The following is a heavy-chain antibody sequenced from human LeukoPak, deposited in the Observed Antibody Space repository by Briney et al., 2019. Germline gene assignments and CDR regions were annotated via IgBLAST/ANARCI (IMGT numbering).Heavy chain of an antibody. CDR1: GFTLSTYS. Sequence: PGGSLRLSCAASGFTLSTYSMNWVRQAPGKGLEWVSYISSGNTIYYADSVKGRFTIFRDNAKNSLFLQMNSLRAEDTAVYYCARRRDFDYWGQGTLVAVSS. V-gene: IGHV3-48*04. J-gene: IGHJ4*02. D-gene: IGHD6-6*01. CDR3: ARRRDFDY. CDR2: ISSGNTI.